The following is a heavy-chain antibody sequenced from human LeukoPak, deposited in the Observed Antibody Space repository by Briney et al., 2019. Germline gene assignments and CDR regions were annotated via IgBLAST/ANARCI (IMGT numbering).Heavy chain of an antibody. J-gene: IGHJ4*02. Sequence: VASVKVSCKASGGTFSSYATSWVRQAPGQGLEWMGGIIPIFGTANYAQKFQGRVTITADESTSTAYMELSSLRSEDTAVYYCGGLGPYFDYWGQGTLVTVSS. CDR2: IIPIFGTA. D-gene: IGHD3-10*01. CDR1: GGTFSSYA. CDR3: GGLGPYFDY. V-gene: IGHV1-69*01.